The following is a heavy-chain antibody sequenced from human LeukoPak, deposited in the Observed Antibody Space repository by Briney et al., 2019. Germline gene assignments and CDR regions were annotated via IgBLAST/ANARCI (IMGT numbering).Heavy chain of an antibody. J-gene: IGHJ4*02. CDR1: GFTFSSYS. Sequence: HPGGSLRLSCAASGFTFSSYSMNWVRQAPGKGLEWVSGISSSAGNTYYADSVKGRFTISRDNSKNTLYLQMNSLRAEDTAVYYCAKDRHGSGTYHLDYWGQGTLVTVSS. V-gene: IGHV3-23*01. CDR2: ISSSAGNT. D-gene: IGHD3-10*01. CDR3: AKDRHGSGTYHLDY.